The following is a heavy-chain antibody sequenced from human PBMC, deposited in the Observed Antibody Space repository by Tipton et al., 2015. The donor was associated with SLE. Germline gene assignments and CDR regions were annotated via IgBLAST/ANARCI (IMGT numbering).Heavy chain of an antibody. V-gene: IGHV3-74*01. J-gene: IGHJ1*01. CDR3: AKRDSSSWYEDFQD. D-gene: IGHD6-13*01. CDR2: IYSDGSST. CDR1: GFTFSSYW. Sequence: SLRLSCVGSGFTFSSYWMHWVRQAPGKGLVWVSRIYSDGSSTNYADSVKGRFTISRDNSKNTLYLQMNSLRAEDTAVYYCAKRDSSSWYEDFQDWGQGTLVTVSS.